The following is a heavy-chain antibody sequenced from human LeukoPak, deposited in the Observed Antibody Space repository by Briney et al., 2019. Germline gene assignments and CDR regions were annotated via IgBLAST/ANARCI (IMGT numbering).Heavy chain of an antibody. J-gene: IGHJ4*02. V-gene: IGHV5-51*01. Sequence: GESLKISFKASGYDFTNYWIGWVRPMPGRGVEWMGIFYPGDSDTRYSPSFQGQVTISADKSITTAYLQWSSLKASDTAMYYCARVNGWYYFDSWGQGTLVTVSS. CDR1: GYDFTNYW. CDR2: FYPGDSDT. D-gene: IGHD6-19*01. CDR3: ARVNGWYYFDS.